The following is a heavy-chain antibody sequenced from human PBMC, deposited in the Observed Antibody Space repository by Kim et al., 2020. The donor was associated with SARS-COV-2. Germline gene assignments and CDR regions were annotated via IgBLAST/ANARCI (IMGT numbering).Heavy chain of an antibody. Sequence: GGSLRLSCAASGFTFNRHGMYWVRQAPGKGLEWVAVIWTDGRNRFYADSVQGRFTISRDNSKNTIYLQMNNVRTDDTAVYYCAREGLAADGYGMDDWGQGTTVTDSS. CDR2: IWTDGRNR. J-gene: IGHJ6*02. CDR3: AREGLAADGYGMDD. V-gene: IGHV3-33*07. D-gene: IGHD6-13*01. CDR1: GFTFNRHG.